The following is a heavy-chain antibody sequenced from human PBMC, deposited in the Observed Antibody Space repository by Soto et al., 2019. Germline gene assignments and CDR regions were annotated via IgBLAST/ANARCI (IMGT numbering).Heavy chain of an antibody. V-gene: IGHV3-53*04. D-gene: IGHD3-10*02. CDR2: IYSGGST. J-gene: IGHJ4*02. CDR3: ARVFGSSHFDY. CDR1: GFTVISNY. Sequence: GGSLRLSCAASGFTVISNYISWARQAAGKGLEWVAVIYSGGSTDYADSVKGRFTISRHNSKNTLYLQMNSLRAEDTAVYYCARVFGSSHFDYWGQGTLVTVSS.